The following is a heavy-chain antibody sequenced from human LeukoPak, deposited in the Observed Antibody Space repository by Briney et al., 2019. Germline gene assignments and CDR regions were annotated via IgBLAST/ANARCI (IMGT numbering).Heavy chain of an antibody. J-gene: IGHJ4*02. V-gene: IGHV1-18*01. D-gene: IGHD6-13*01. Sequence: ASVKVSCKASGYSFRNYGLTWVRQVPGQGLEWMGWISGDNRDTDSAEKFQGRLTMTTDTSTSTAYMDLRSMRSDDTGIYYCARLIRAAALIDYWGQGTLVTVSS. CDR3: ARLIRAAALIDY. CDR2: ISGDNRDT. CDR1: GYSFRNYG.